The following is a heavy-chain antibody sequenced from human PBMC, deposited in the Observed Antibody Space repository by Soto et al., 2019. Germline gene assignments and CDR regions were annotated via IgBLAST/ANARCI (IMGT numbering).Heavy chain of an antibody. V-gene: IGHV4-59*08. CDR2: IYYSGST. J-gene: IGHJ2*01. Sequence: QVQLQESGPGLVKPSETLSLTCTVSGGSISSYYWSWIRQPPGKGLEWIGYIYYSGSTNYNPSLKTLLTPSVDTSKNQSSLKLSSVTAAYTAVYYCARFNWYFDLWRRGTLVTVSS. CDR3: ARFNWYFDL. CDR1: GGSISSYY.